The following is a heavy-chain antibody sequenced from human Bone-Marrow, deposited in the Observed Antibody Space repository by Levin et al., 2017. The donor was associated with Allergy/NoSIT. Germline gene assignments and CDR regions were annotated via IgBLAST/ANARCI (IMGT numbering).Heavy chain of an antibody. CDR3: AGYDTSAYHSPFDY. CDR1: GFIFRNYA. Sequence: GGSLRLSCAASGFIFRNYAMNWVRQAPGKGLEWVSQISGSGGNTHYADSVKGRFTISRDNTKNTLYLQMNSLRVEDTAVYYCAGYDTSAYHSPFDYWGQGTLVTVSS. J-gene: IGHJ4*02. CDR2: ISGSGGNT. V-gene: IGHV3-23*01. D-gene: IGHD3-22*01.